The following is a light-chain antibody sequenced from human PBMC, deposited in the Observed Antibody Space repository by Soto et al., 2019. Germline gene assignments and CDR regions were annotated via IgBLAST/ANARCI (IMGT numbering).Light chain of an antibody. V-gene: IGLV2-14*01. J-gene: IGLJ3*02. Sequence: QSALTQPASVSGSPGQSITISCTGTSSDVGVYNYVSWYQQHPGEAPKLMIYEVSNRPSGVSNRFSGSKSGNTASLTISGLQAEDEADYYCSSYTSSSTGVFGGGTKLTVL. CDR1: SSDVGVYNY. CDR3: SSYTSSSTGV. CDR2: EVS.